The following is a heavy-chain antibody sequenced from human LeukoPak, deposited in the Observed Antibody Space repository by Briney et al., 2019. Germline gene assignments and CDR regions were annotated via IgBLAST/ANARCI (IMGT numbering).Heavy chain of an antibody. J-gene: IGHJ6*02. D-gene: IGHD1-26*01. CDR3: AREPWGAKGAAWGMDV. CDR1: GFTFRSFT. CDR2: ISSDSTTI. Sequence: GRSLRLSCAASGFTFRSFTMNWVRQAPGKGLEWISYISSDSTTIYYADSVKGRFTISRDDAQNSLYLQMNSLRAEDTAVYYCAREPWGAKGAAWGMDVWGQGTTVTVSS. V-gene: IGHV3-48*01.